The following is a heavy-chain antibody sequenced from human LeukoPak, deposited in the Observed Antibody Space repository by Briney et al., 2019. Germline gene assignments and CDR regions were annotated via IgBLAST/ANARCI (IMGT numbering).Heavy chain of an antibody. Sequence: SVKVSCKASGGTFSSYAISWVRQAPGQGLEWMGGIIPIFGTANYAQRFQGRVTITADESTSTAYMELSSLRSEDTAVYYCARDTVGATTSLDAFDIWGQGTMITVSS. CDR3: ARDTVGATTSLDAFDI. CDR1: GGTFSSYA. J-gene: IGHJ3*02. V-gene: IGHV1-69*13. D-gene: IGHD1-26*01. CDR2: IIPIFGTA.